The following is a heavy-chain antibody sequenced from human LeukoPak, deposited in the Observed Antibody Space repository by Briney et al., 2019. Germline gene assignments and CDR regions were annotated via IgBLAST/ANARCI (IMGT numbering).Heavy chain of an antibody. D-gene: IGHD3-9*01. J-gene: IGHJ3*02. CDR1: GVSISRGSHY. Sequence: SQTLSLTCTVSGVSISRGSHYWSWIRQPAGKGLEWIGRIHTIGNTNYSPSLWRRVTISVDTSKNQFSLRLSSVTAADTAVYFCARNYYNILTGYYADVFDIWGQGTMVTVSS. CDR3: ARNYYNILTGYYADVFDI. V-gene: IGHV4-61*02. CDR2: IHTIGNT.